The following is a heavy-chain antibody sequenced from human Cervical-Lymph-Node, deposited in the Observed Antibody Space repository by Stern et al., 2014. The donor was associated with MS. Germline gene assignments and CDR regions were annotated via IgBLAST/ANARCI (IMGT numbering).Heavy chain of an antibody. D-gene: IGHD5-18*01. Sequence: QVQLVQSGAEVKKPGSSVKVSCKASGGTFSSYAISWVRQAPGQGLEWMGGIIPIFGTANYAQKFQGRVTITADESTSTAYMELSSLRSEDTAVYYCARHPDRGQLWLRDAFDIWGQGTMVTVSS. CDR2: IIPIFGTA. V-gene: IGHV1-69*01. CDR1: GGTFSSYA. CDR3: ARHPDRGQLWLRDAFDI. J-gene: IGHJ3*02.